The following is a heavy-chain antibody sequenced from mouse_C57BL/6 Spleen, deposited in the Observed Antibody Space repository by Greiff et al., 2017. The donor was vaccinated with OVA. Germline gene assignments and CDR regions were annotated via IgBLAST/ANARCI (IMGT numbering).Heavy chain of an antibody. J-gene: IGHJ4*01. D-gene: IGHD1-1*01. V-gene: IGHV1-55*01. CDR1: GYTFTSYW. CDR3: ASYYYGSSYDYYAMDY. CDR2: IYPGSGST. Sequence: QVQLQQPGAELVKPGASVKMSCKASGYTFTSYWITWVKQRPGQGLEWIGDIYPGSGSTNYNEKFKSKATLTVDTSSSTAYMQLSSLTSEDSAVDYCASYYYGSSYDYYAMDYWGQGTSVTVSS.